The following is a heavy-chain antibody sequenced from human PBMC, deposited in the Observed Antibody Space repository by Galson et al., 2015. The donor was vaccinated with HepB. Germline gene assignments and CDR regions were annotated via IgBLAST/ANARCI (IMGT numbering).Heavy chain of an antibody. CDR3: ARRIAAPGRGGKHNWFDP. CDR1: GYSFTSYW. CDR2: IDPSDSYT. Sequence: QSGAEVKKPGESLRISCKGSGYSFTSYWIIWVRQMPGKGLEWMGRIDPSDSYTNYSPSFKGHVTISTDKSISTAYLQWSSLKASDTAMYYCARRIAAPGRGGKHNWFDPWGQGTLVTVSS. J-gene: IGHJ5*02. D-gene: IGHD6-13*01. V-gene: IGHV5-10-1*01.